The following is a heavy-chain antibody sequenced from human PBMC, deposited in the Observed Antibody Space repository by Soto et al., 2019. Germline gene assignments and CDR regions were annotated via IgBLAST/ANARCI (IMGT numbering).Heavy chain of an antibody. Sequence: QVQLVQSGAEVKKPGASVKVSCKASGYTFTSYYMYWVRQAPGQGLEWMGIINPSGGSTSYAQKFQGRVTMTRDTSPSTVYMELSSLRSEDTAVYYCAREAYCTNGVCSYWYFDLWGRGTLVTVSS. V-gene: IGHV1-46*01. D-gene: IGHD2-8*01. CDR1: GYTFTSYY. J-gene: IGHJ2*01. CDR3: AREAYCTNGVCSYWYFDL. CDR2: INPSGGST.